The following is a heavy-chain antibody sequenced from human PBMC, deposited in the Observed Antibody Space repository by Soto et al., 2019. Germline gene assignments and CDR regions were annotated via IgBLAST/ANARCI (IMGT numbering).Heavy chain of an antibody. J-gene: IGHJ6*02. CDR2: IKSKTDGGTT. CDR3: TTDPGYSSGWYLSYYYYGMDV. D-gene: IGHD6-19*01. CDR1: GFTFSNAW. V-gene: IGHV3-15*07. Sequence: EVQLVESGGGLVKPGGSLRLSCAASGFTFSNAWMNWVRQAPGKGLEWVGRIKSKTDGGTTDYAAPVKGRFTISRDDSKNTLYLQMNSLKTEDTAVYYCTTDPGYSSGWYLSYYYYGMDVWGQGTTVTVSS.